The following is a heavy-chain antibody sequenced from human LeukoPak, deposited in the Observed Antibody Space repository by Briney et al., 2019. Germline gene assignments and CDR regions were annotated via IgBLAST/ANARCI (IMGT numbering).Heavy chain of an antibody. D-gene: IGHD2-15*01. CDR1: GFTFSSYS. V-gene: IGHV3-21*01. Sequence: GGSLRLSCAASGFTFSSYSMNWVRQAPGKGLEWVSSISSSSSCIYYADSVKGRFTISRDNAKNSLYLQMNSLRAEDTAVYYCARIYCSGGSCYSGLDYWGQGTLVTVSS. J-gene: IGHJ4*02. CDR2: ISSSSSCI. CDR3: ARIYCSGGSCYSGLDY.